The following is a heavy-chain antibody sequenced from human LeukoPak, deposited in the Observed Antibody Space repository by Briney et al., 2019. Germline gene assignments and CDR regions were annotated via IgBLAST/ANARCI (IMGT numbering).Heavy chain of an antibody. Sequence: GGSLRLSCAASGFTFSSYAMHWVRQAPGKGLEWVAVISYDGSNKYYADSVKGRFTVSRDNSKNTLYLQMNSLRAEDTAVYYCARDPCSGGSCYRNFDYWGQGTLVTVSS. V-gene: IGHV3-30-3*01. CDR3: ARDPCSGGSCYRNFDY. D-gene: IGHD2-15*01. J-gene: IGHJ4*02. CDR1: GFTFSSYA. CDR2: ISYDGSNK.